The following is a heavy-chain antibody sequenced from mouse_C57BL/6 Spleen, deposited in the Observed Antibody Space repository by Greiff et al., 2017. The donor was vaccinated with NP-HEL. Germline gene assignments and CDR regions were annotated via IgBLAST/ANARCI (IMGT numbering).Heavy chain of an antibody. D-gene: IGHD1-1*01. CDR1: GFNIKNTY. J-gene: IGHJ3*01. CDR3: ASGYYGSSSAWFAY. Sequence: EVKLQESVAELVRPGASVKLSCTASGFNIKNTYMHWVKQRPEQGLEWIGRIDPANGNTKYAPKFQGKATITADTSSNTAYLQLSSLTSEDTAIYYCASGYYGSSSAWFAYWGQGTLVTVSA. CDR2: IDPANGNT. V-gene: IGHV14-3*01.